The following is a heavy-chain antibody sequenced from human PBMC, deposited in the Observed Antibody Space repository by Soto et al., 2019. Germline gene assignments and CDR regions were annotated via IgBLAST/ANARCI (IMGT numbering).Heavy chain of an antibody. J-gene: IGHJ4*02. V-gene: IGHV4-39*02. Sequence: SETLSLTCTVSGGSISSSSYYWGWIRQPPGKGLEWIGSIYYSGSTYYNPSLKSRVTISVDTSKNQFSLKLSSVTAADTAVYYCARDREGIETYGGYFFDYWGQGTLVTVSS. D-gene: IGHD2-15*01. CDR1: GGSISSSSYY. CDR2: IYYSGST. CDR3: ARDREGIETYGGYFFDY.